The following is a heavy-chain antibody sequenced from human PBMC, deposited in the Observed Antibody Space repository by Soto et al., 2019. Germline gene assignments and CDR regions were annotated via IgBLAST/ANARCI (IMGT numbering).Heavy chain of an antibody. CDR1: AGSISSGGYS. V-gene: IGHV4-30-2*01. CDR3: ARDSSPDV. Sequence: SETLSLTCAVSAGSISSGGYSWSWIRQPPGKGLEWIGYIYHSGSTYYNPSLKSRVTISVDRSKNQFSLKLSSVTAADTAVYYCARDSSPDVWGQGTTVTVSS. J-gene: IGHJ6*02. CDR2: IYHSGST.